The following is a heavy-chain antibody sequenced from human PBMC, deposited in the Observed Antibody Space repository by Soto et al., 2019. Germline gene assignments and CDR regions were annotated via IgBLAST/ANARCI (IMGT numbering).Heavy chain of an antibody. CDR2: ISGSGGSK. J-gene: IGHJ3*02. CDR3: AKNYGSGSYQNDAFDI. Sequence: GGSLRLSCAASGFTFSSYAMSWVRQAPGKGLEWVSAISGSGGSKYYADSVKGRLTTSRDNSKNTLYLQMNSLRAEDTAVYYCAKNYGSGSYQNDAFDIWGQGTMVTVSS. CDR1: GFTFSSYA. D-gene: IGHD3-10*01. V-gene: IGHV3-23*01.